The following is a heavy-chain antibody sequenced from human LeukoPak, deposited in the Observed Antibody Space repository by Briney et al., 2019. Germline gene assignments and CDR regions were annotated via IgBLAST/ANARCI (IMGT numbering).Heavy chain of an antibody. CDR3: ARGITVVRGLITGGMDV. CDR1: GGTFSTYYA. V-gene: IGHV1-69*04. D-gene: IGHD3-10*01. CDR2: IIPIVGTA. J-gene: IGHJ6*02. Sequence: ASVKVSCKASGGTFSTYYAISWVRQAPGQGLEWMGRIIPIVGTANYAQKFQGRVTMTADKSTGTVYMELSSLRSGDTAVYYCARGITVVRGLITGGMDVWGQGTTVTVSS.